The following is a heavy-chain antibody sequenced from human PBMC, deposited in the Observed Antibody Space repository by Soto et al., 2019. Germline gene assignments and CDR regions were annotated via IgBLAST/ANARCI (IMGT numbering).Heavy chain of an antibody. D-gene: IGHD3-22*01. CDR1: GYTFTSYA. Sequence: ASVKVSCKASGYTFTSYAMHWVRQAPGQRLEWMGWINAGNGNTKYSQKFQGRVTITRDTSASTAYMELSSLRSEDTAVYYCARDEGGAHYYDSSGRYLDYWGQGTLVTVSS. CDR3: ARDEGGAHYYDSSGRYLDY. J-gene: IGHJ4*02. CDR2: INAGNGNT. V-gene: IGHV1-3*01.